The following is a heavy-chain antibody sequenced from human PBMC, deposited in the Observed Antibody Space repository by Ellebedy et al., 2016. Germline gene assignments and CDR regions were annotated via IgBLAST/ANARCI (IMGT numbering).Heavy chain of an antibody. J-gene: IGHJ4*02. CDR2: INPNSGGT. CDR3: ARVPIYYDGSGCDY. D-gene: IGHD3-22*01. CDR1: GYTFTGYY. V-gene: IGHV1-2*02. Sequence: ASVKVSCXASGYTFTGYYMHWVRQAPGQGLEWMGWINPNSGGTNYAQKFQGRVTMTRDTSISTAYMEVSRLRSDDTAMYYCARVPIYYDGSGCDYWGQGTLVTVSS.